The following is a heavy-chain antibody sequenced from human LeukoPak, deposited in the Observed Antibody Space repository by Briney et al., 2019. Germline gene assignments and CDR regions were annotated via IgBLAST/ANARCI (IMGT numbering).Heavy chain of an antibody. CDR2: IYYSGGT. CDR3: ARAPYSGYDSGFDY. Sequence: PSQTLSLTCTVSGGSISSGGCYWSWIRQHPGKGLEWIGYIYYSGGTYYNPSLKSRVTISVDTSKNQFSLKLTSVTAADTAVYYCARAPYSGYDSGFDYWGQGTLVTVSS. D-gene: IGHD5-12*01. J-gene: IGHJ4*02. V-gene: IGHV4-31*03. CDR1: GGSISSGGCY.